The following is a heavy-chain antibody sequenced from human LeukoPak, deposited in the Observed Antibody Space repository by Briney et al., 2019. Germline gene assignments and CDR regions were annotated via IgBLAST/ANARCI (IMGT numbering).Heavy chain of an antibody. D-gene: IGHD4-17*01. Sequence: ASVKVSCKASGGTFSSYAISWVRQAPGQGLEWMGRIIPILGIANYAQKFQGRVTITADKSTSTACMELSSLRSEDTAVYYCARVDDYGDYRFDYWGQGTLVTVSS. CDR3: ARVDDYGDYRFDY. CDR2: IIPILGIA. J-gene: IGHJ4*02. V-gene: IGHV1-69*04. CDR1: GGTFSSYA.